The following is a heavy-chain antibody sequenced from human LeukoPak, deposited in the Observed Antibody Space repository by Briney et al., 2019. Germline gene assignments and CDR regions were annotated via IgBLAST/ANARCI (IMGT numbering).Heavy chain of an antibody. D-gene: IGHD5-18*01. CDR1: GFTFSTFA. CDR2: IFPSGGEI. Sequence: GGSLRLSCAASGFTFSTFAMMWVRQPPGKGLEWVSSIFPSGGEIHYADSVRGRFTISRDNSKSILSLQMNCLRAEDTAIYYCATYRQVLLPFESWGQGTLVTVSS. CDR3: ATYRQVLLPFES. J-gene: IGHJ4*02. V-gene: IGHV3-23*01.